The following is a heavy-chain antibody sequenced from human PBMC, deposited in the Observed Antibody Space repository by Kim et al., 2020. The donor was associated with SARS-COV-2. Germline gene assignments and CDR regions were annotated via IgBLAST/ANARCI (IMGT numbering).Heavy chain of an antibody. D-gene: IGHD3-3*01. CDR3: ARAGDYDFWSGYYRFDP. V-gene: IGHV3-48*02. Sequence: GGSLRLSCAASGFTFSSYSMNWVRQAPGKGLEWVSYISSSSSTIYYADSVKGRFTISRDNAKNSLYLQMNSLRDEDTAVYYCARAGDYDFWSGYYRFDPWGQGTLVTVSS. CDR2: ISSSSSTI. J-gene: IGHJ5*02. CDR1: GFTFSSYS.